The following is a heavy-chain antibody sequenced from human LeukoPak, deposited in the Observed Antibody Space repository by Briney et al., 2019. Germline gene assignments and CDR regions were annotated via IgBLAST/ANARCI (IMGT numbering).Heavy chain of an antibody. CDR1: GYTFTSYG. CDR2: ISAYDGNT. D-gene: IGHD3-22*01. Sequence: ASVKVSCKASGYTFTSYGISWVRQAPGQGLEWMGWISAYDGNTNYAQKLQGRVTMTTGTSTSTAYMELRSLRSDDTAVYYCASMRGDSSGYYYDYWYFDLWGRGTLVTVSS. J-gene: IGHJ2*01. CDR3: ASMRGDSSGYYYDYWYFDL. V-gene: IGHV1-18*01.